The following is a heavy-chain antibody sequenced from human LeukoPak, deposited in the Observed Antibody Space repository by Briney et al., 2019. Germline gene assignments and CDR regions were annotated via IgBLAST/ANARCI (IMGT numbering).Heavy chain of an antibody. CDR1: GFTFDDYA. J-gene: IGHJ4*02. CDR2: MSWNSGSI. V-gene: IGHV3-9*01. CDR3: VKDMDSNGDTYDQVFEY. Sequence: GRSLRLSCAASGFTFDDYAMHWVRQAPGKGLEWVSGMSWNSGSIAYADSVKGRFTMSRDNAKNSLSLQMNSLRAEDTALYYCVKDMDSNGDTYDQVFEYWGQGTLVTVSS. D-gene: IGHD3-22*01.